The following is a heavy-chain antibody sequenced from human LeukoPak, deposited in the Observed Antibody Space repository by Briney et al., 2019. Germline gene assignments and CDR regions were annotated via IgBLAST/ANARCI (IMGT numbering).Heavy chain of an antibody. Sequence: SETLSLTCTVSGGSISSRSYCWSWIRQPAGKGLEWIGHVHISGSTNYNSSLKSRVTISVDTSKNQFSLKLSSVTAADTAVYYCARASFGSSPVDYWGQGTLVTVSS. CDR3: ARASFGSSPVDY. D-gene: IGHD6-13*01. CDR1: GGSISSRSYC. CDR2: VHISGST. V-gene: IGHV4-61*09. J-gene: IGHJ4*02.